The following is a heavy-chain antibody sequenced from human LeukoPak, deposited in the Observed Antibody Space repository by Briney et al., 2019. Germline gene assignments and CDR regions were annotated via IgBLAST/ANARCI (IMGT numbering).Heavy chain of an antibody. CDR1: SDSITNTNW. J-gene: IGHJ3*02. Sequence: SETLSLTCDVCSDSITNTNWWNWVRQSPGKGLKRIGEISHSGNTNYNPSLKSRVTISLDRSKKQFSLKLSSVTAADTAVYYCARSPEGDYNLDTTEDDAFDIWGPGTMVTVSS. CDR2: ISHSGNT. CDR3: ARSPEGDYNLDTTEDDAFDI. V-gene: IGHV4-4*02. D-gene: IGHD4-17*01.